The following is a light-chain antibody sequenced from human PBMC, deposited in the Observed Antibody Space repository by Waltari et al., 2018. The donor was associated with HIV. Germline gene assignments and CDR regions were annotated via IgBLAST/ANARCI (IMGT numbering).Light chain of an antibody. J-gene: IGLJ3*02. V-gene: IGLV1-44*01. CDR1: SSNIGSNT. CDR3: AAWDDSLNGWV. Sequence: QSVLTQPHSASGTPGQRVTISCSGSSSNIGSNTVTWYQQLPGTAPKLLIYSNNQRPSGVPDRFSGSKSGTSASLAISGLQSEDEADYYCAAWDDSLNGWVFGGGTKLTVL. CDR2: SNN.